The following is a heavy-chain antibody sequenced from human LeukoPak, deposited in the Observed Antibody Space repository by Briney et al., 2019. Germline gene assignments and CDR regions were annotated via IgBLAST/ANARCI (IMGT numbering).Heavy chain of an antibody. Sequence: GGSLRLSCAASGFTVSSTYMSWVRQAPGKGLEWVSVIYSGGNTYYADSVKGRFTISRDNSKNTLYLQMNSLRADDTAVYYCAKVASNSGKGGAFDIWGQGTMVTVSS. V-gene: IGHV3-53*01. CDR3: AKVASNSGKGGAFDI. CDR2: IYSGGNT. D-gene: IGHD6-19*01. J-gene: IGHJ3*02. CDR1: GFTVSSTY.